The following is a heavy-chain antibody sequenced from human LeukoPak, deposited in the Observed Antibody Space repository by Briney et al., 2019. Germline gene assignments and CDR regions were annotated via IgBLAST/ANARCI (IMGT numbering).Heavy chain of an antibody. CDR2: MSPSGGT. CDR3: AKDSGFNVTYVDF. V-gene: IGHV3-23*01. Sequence: PGGSLRLSCTASGFTLRSSVMSWVRQAPGKGLEWVSTMSPSGGTYYADSVKGRFTISRDNSKNTLYLQMNSLRAEDTAIYYCAKDSGFNVTYVDFWGQGTLVTVSS. CDR1: GFTLRSSV. D-gene: IGHD3-10*01. J-gene: IGHJ4*02.